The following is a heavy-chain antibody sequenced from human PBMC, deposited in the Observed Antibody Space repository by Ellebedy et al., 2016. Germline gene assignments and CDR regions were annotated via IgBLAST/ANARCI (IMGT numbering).Heavy chain of an antibody. D-gene: IGHD3-10*02. CDR2: IYYSGST. CDR3: ASLLWPGAFDI. J-gene: IGHJ3*02. V-gene: IGHV4-59*01. CDR1: GGSISSYY. Sequence: SETLSLTXTVSGGSISSYYWSWIRQPPGKGLEWIGYIYYSGSTNYNPSLKSRVTISVDTSKNQFSLKLSSVTAADTAVYYCASLLWPGAFDIWGQGTMVTVSS.